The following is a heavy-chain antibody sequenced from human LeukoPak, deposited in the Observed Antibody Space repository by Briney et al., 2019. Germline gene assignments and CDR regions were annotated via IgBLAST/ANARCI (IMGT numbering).Heavy chain of an antibody. Sequence: GGSLRLSCAASGFTFSSYGMHWVRPAPGKGLEWVAFIRYDGSNKYYADSVKGRFTISRDNSKNTLYLQMNSLRAEDTAVYYCAKVAVYYYDSSGYYPFDYWGQGTLVTVSS. CDR2: IRYDGSNK. CDR3: AKVAVYYYDSSGYYPFDY. V-gene: IGHV3-30*02. J-gene: IGHJ4*02. CDR1: GFTFSSYG. D-gene: IGHD3-22*01.